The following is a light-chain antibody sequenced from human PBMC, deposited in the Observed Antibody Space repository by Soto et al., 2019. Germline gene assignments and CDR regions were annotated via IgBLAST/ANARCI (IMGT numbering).Light chain of an antibody. J-gene: IGKJ3*01. CDR2: AAS. V-gene: IGKV3-11*01. CDR1: QSIANY. Sequence: EVVLTQSPATLSLSPGERATLSCRASQSIANYLAWYQHRPGQAPRLLIYAASKRATGIPARFSGSGSGTDFTLTISSLGPEDFAVSYCQQEGFTFGPGTKVDVK. CDR3: QQEGFT.